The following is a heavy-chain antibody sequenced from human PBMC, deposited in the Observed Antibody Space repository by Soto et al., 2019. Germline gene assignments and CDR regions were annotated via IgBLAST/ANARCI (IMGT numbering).Heavy chain of an antibody. CDR1: GGSISSYY. J-gene: IGHJ4*02. V-gene: IGHV4-59*01. Sequence: SETLSLTCTVSGGSISSYYWSWFRQPPGKGLEWIGYIYHSGTTNYNPSLKSRVTISVDTSKNQFSLKLSSVTTADTAVYYCARTYCSSTSCYDLFDYWGQGTLVTVSS. CDR2: IYHSGTT. D-gene: IGHD2-2*01. CDR3: ARTYCSSTSCYDLFDY.